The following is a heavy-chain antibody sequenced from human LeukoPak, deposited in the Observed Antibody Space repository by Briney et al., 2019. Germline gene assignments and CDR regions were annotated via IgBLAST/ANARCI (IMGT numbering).Heavy chain of an antibody. CDR3: AHRAVAGILNAFDI. Sequence: SETLSLTCTVSGGSISSSSYYWGWIRQPPGKGLEWIGSIYYSGSTYYNPSLKSRVTISVDTSKNQFSLKLSSVTAADTAVYYCAHRAVAGILNAFDIWGQGTMVTVSS. CDR2: IYYSGST. D-gene: IGHD6-19*01. CDR1: GGSISSSSYY. J-gene: IGHJ3*02. V-gene: IGHV4-39*07.